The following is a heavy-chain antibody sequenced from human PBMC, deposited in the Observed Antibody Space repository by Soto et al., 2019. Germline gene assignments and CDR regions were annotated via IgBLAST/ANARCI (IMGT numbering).Heavy chain of an antibody. V-gene: IGHV2-5*02. Sequence: SGPTLVNPTQTLTLTCTFSGFSLSTSGVGVGWIRQPPGKALEWLALIYWDDDKRYSPSLKSRLNITKDNSKNQVVLTMTNMDPVDTATYYCAHSPYCSGGSCRRAEYFQHWGQGTLVTVSS. CDR1: GFSLSTSGVG. J-gene: IGHJ1*01. CDR3: AHSPYCSGGSCRRAEYFQH. D-gene: IGHD2-15*01. CDR2: IYWDDDK.